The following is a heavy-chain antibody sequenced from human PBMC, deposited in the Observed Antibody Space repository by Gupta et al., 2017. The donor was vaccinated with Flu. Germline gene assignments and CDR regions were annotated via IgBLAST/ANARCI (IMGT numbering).Heavy chain of an antibody. CDR1: GCTFSGYY. CDR2: NRSSGNPI. V-gene: IGHV3-11*01. D-gene: IGHD3-16*01. Sequence: CAGSGCTFSGYYLSWFGQSPGRGLEWSSYNRSSGNPIYDADSVKGRFTISRYNAKNTLYHHMNSHRARETAVDYCTGDVYVTKSDYWGQGTLVTVSS. CDR3: TGDVYVTKSDY. J-gene: IGHJ4*02.